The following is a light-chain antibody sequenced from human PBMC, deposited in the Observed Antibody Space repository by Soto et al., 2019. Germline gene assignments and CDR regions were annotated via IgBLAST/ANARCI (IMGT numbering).Light chain of an antibody. V-gene: IGKV1-5*03. CDR1: QSISIW. J-gene: IGKJ5*01. CDR3: QQFNSYPIT. Sequence: IQMTQSPSTLSASVWEIVIMTWRASQSISIWLAWFQQKPGKAPKLLIYKATGLESGVPSRFSGSGSGTEFTLSISSLQPDDFATYYCQQFNSYPITFGQGTRLEIK. CDR2: KAT.